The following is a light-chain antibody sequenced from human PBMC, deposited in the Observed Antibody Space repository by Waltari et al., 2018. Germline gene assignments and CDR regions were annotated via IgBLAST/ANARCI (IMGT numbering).Light chain of an antibody. V-gene: IGLV3-21*04. CDR2: YDS. Sequence: SYVLTQAPSVSVAPGETARITCGGNNIADKNVHWYQQKPGQAPVVVIFYDSDRPSGIPERFSGSNSGNTATLTISRAEAGDEADYYCQVWDTSIDLSVFGTGTKVTVL. J-gene: IGLJ1*01. CDR1: NIADKN. CDR3: QVWDTSIDLSV.